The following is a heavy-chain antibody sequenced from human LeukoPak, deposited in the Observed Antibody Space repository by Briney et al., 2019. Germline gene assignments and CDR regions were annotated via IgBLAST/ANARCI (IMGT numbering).Heavy chain of an antibody. Sequence: PSQTLSLTCTVSGGSVGSDGYYWSWIRQNPGKGLEWIGYIYNSGNTYYIPSLKSRVTMSVDTSKNQFSLRLSSVTAADTAVYYCARGLRWDLTISGTSTFDYWGQGSLVTVSA. V-gene: IGHV4-31*03. J-gene: IGHJ4*02. CDR3: ARGLRWDLTISGTSTFDY. CDR2: IYNSGNT. D-gene: IGHD1-26*01. CDR1: GGSVGSDGYY.